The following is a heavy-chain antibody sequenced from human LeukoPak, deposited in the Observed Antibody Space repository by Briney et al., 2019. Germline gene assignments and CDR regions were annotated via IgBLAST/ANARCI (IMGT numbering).Heavy chain of an antibody. CDR2: ISTSISDI. CDR3: ARAGYSSSLFDYYFYMDV. J-gene: IGHJ6*03. V-gene: IGHV3-21*01. CDR1: GFTFSTYT. Sequence: GGSLRLSCAASGFTFSTYTMIWVRQAPGKGLEWVSSISTSISDIYYGDSVKGRFTISRDNAKNSVFLQMNSLRAADTAVYYCARAGYSSSLFDYYFYMDVWGKGTTVTVSS. D-gene: IGHD6-13*01.